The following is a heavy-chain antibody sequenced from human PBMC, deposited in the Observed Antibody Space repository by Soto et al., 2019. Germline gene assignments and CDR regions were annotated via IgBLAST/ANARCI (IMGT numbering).Heavy chain of an antibody. D-gene: IGHD5-12*01. CDR3: ARKYSGYDLAYFDY. J-gene: IGHJ4*02. V-gene: IGHV3-21*01. Sequence: EVQLVESGGGLVKPGGSLRLSCAAYGFTFSSYSMNWVRQAPGKGLEWVSSISSSSSYIYYADSVKGRFTISRDNAKNSLYLQMNSLRAEDTAVYYCARKYSGYDLAYFDYWGQGTLVTVSS. CDR1: GFTFSSYS. CDR2: ISSSSSYI.